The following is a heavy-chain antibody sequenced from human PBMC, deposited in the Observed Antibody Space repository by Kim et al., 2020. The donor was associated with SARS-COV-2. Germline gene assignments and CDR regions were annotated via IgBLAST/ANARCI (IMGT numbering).Heavy chain of an antibody. CDR1: GYSFTSYW. V-gene: IGHV5-51*01. CDR2: IYPGDSDT. CDR3: ARSILTGYYAPWNYYYGMDV. Sequence: GESLKISCKGSGYSFTSYWIGWVRQMPGKGLEWMGIIYPGDSDTRYSPSFQGQVTISADKSISTAYLQWSSLKASDTAMYYCARSILTGYYAPWNYYYGMDVWGQGTTVTVSS. J-gene: IGHJ6*02. D-gene: IGHD3-9*01.